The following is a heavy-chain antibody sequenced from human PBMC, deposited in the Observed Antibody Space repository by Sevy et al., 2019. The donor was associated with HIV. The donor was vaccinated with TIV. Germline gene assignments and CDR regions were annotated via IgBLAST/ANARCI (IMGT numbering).Heavy chain of an antibody. CDR3: ARPSRITIFGVVIKGRGAFDI. D-gene: IGHD3-3*01. CDR1: GYSFTSYW. V-gene: IGHV5-51*01. Sequence: GESLKISCKGSGYSFTSYWIGWVRQMPGKGLEWMGIIYPGDSDTRHSPSFQGQVTISADKSISTAYLQWSSLKASDTAMYYCARPSRITIFGVVIKGRGAFDIWGQGTMVTVSS. J-gene: IGHJ3*02. CDR2: IYPGDSDT.